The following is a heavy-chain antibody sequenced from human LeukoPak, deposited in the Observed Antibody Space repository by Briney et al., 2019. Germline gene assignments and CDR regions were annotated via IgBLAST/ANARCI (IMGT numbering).Heavy chain of an antibody. D-gene: IGHD6-25*01. CDR1: GYTFTGYY. V-gene: IGHV1-2*02. Sequence: ASVKFSCKASGYTFTGYYMHCVRQAPGQGLEWMGWINPNSGGTKYAQKFQGRVTMTTDTSISTAYMELRSLKSDDTAVYYCAREAPYSSDDYWGQGSPVTVSS. CDR3: AREAPYSSDDY. CDR2: INPNSGGT. J-gene: IGHJ4*02.